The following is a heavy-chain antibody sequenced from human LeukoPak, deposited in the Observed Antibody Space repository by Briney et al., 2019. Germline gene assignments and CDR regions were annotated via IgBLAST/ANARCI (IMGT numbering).Heavy chain of an antibody. CDR2: MNPNSGNT. CDR1: GYTFTSYD. J-gene: IGHJ3*02. D-gene: IGHD6-13*01. V-gene: IGHV1-8*01. CDR3: ASGGLYSSSTDAFDI. Sequence: ASVKVSCKASGYTFTSYDINWVRQAPGQGLEWMGWMNPNSGNTGYAQKFQGRVTMTRNTSISTAYMELSSLRSEDTAVYYCASGGLYSSSTDAFDIGGQGTMVTVSS.